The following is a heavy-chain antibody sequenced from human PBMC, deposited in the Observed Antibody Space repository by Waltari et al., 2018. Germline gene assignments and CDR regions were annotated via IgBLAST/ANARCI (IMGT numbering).Heavy chain of an antibody. J-gene: IGHJ4*02. V-gene: IGHV3-53*01. D-gene: IGHD1-1*01. CDR3: ASGTATVSFEF. CDR2: LYSGGDT. Sequence: EVQLVESGGALIQPGGSLRLSCAASGLVVSRSFVAWVRQAPGKGLEWVSILYSGGDTHFADSVKGRFTISRDDSRNTVYLQMNSLRAEDAALYYCASGTATVSFEFWGQGTQVTVSS. CDR1: GLVVSRSF.